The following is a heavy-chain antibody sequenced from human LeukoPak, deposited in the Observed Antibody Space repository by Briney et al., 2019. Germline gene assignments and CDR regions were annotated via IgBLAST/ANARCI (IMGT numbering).Heavy chain of an antibody. D-gene: IGHD3-22*01. CDR3: ARGVYYLHWFDP. Sequence: WETLCLTCAVYGGSFSGYYWSWIRQPPGKGLEWIGEISHSGSTNYNPSLKSRVTISVDTSKNQFSLKLSSVTAADAAVYYCARGVYYLHWFDPWGQGTLVTVSS. J-gene: IGHJ5*02. CDR1: GGSFSGYY. V-gene: IGHV4-34*01. CDR2: ISHSGST.